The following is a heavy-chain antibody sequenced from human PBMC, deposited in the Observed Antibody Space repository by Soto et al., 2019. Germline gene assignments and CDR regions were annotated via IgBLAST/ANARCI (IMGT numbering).Heavy chain of an antibody. CDR3: ARVKITPHYYGSGSLDV. CDR2: ISSNGGST. Sequence: GGSLRLSCAASGFTFSSYAMHWVRQAPGKGLEYVSAISSNGGSTYYANSVKGRFTISRDNSKNTLYLQMGSLRAEDMAVYYCARVKITPHYYGSGSLDVWGKGTTVTVSS. V-gene: IGHV3-64*01. CDR1: GFTFSSYA. J-gene: IGHJ6*04. D-gene: IGHD3-10*01.